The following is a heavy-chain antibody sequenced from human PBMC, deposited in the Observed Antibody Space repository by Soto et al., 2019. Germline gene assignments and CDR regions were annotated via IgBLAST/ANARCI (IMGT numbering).Heavy chain of an antibody. D-gene: IGHD6-6*01. V-gene: IGHV1-3*01. J-gene: IGHJ4*02. CDR2: INAGNGNT. Sequence: ASVKVSCKASGYTFTSYAMHWVRQAPGQRLEWMGWINAGNGNTKYSQKFQGRVTITRDTSASTAYMELSSLRSEDTAVYYCARDTPLEYSSSSGFDYWGQGTLVPV. CDR1: GYTFTSYA. CDR3: ARDTPLEYSSSSGFDY.